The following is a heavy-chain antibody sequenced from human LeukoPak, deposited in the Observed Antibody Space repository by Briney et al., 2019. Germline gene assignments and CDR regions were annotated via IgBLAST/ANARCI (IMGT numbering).Heavy chain of an antibody. CDR1: GFTVSSNY. V-gene: IGHV3-66*02. D-gene: IGHD3-22*01. CDR2: IYSGGGT. J-gene: IGHJ3*02. CDR3: ATVPSTTYYYDSSGYYYEMGGAFDI. Sequence: GGSLRLSGAASGFTVSSNYMSWVRQAPGKGLEWVSVIYSGGGTSYADSVKGRFTISRENSKNTLYLKMNSLRAEDTAVYYCATVPSTTYYYDSSGYYYEMGGAFDIWGQGTMVTVSS.